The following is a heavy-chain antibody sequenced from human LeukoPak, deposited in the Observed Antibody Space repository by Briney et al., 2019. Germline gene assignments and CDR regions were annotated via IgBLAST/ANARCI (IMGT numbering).Heavy chain of an antibody. CDR3: ARGDPHADL. Sequence: PGGSLRLSCAASGFDLNTYEMNWVRQAPGKGLEWIADITISGHTKNYADSVKGRFTISIDNAGPSLSLQMISLRVEDTGVYYCARGDPHADLWGQGTLVTVSS. J-gene: IGHJ5*02. CDR2: ITISGHTK. CDR1: GFDLNTYE. V-gene: IGHV3-48*03.